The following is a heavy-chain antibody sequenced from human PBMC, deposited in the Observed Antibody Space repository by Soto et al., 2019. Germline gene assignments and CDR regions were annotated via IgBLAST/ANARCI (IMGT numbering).Heavy chain of an antibody. CDR1: GFTFSNAW. CDR2: IKSKTDGGTT. V-gene: IGHV3-15*07. Sequence: GGSLRLSCAASGFTFSNAWMNWVRQAPGKGLEWVGRIKSKTDGGTTDYAAPVKGRFTISRDDSKNTLYLQMNSLKTEDTAVYYCTTNTAMGIYYYYYGMDVWGQGTTVTVSS. CDR3: TTNTAMGIYYYYYGMDV. D-gene: IGHD5-18*01. J-gene: IGHJ6*02.